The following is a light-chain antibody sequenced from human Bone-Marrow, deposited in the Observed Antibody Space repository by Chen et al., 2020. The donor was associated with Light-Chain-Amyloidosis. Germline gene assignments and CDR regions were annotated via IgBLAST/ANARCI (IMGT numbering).Light chain of an antibody. CDR1: QTISSND. Sequence: EIVLTQSPGTLSLSPGEGANLSCRASQTISSNDLTWFQQKCDQAHRLLIYGSCSRPTGISHRLTVSGSGTDFTLTINRLEPEDFAMYYCQQYDASPLTFGGGTKVEIK. V-gene: IGKV3-20*01. CDR2: GSC. CDR3: QQYDASPLT. J-gene: IGKJ4*01.